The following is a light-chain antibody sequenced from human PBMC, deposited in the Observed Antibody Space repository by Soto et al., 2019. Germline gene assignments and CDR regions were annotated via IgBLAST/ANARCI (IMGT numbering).Light chain of an antibody. V-gene: IGLV2-23*01. CDR3: CSYADSTTPHSV. J-gene: IGLJ1*01. CDR2: EGS. CDR1: SSDVGTYNL. Sequence: HSALTQPASVSGSPGQSITISCTGSSSDVGTYNLVSWYQQHPGKAPKVMIYEGSKRPSGVSNRFSGSKSGNTASLTISGLQAEDEADYYCCSYADSTTPHSVFASGTKVTVL.